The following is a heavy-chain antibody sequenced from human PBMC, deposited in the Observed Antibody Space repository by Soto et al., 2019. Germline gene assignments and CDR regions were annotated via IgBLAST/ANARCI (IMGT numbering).Heavy chain of an antibody. Sequence: ASVKVSCKASGYTFTSYDINWVRQATGQGLEWMGWMTPNSGNTGYAQKFQGRVTMTRNTAISTAYMELSSLRSEDTAVYYCASSSGPRDYYGMDVWGQGTTVTVSS. V-gene: IGHV1-8*01. CDR3: ASSSGPRDYYGMDV. J-gene: IGHJ6*02. CDR2: MTPNSGNT. D-gene: IGHD3-10*01. CDR1: GYTFTSYD.